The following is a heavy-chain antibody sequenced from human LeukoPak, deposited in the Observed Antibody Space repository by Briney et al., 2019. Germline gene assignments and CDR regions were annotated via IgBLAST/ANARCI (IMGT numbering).Heavy chain of an antibody. J-gene: IGHJ4*02. Sequence: GGSLRLSCAASGFTFSSYSMNWVRQAPGKGLEWVSYISSSSSTIYYADPVKGRFTISRDNAKNSLYLQMNSLRAEDTAVYYCARRSLWFGELWDYWGQGTLVTVSS. D-gene: IGHD3-10*01. CDR3: ARRSLWFGELWDY. V-gene: IGHV3-48*04. CDR2: ISSSSSTI. CDR1: GFTFSSYS.